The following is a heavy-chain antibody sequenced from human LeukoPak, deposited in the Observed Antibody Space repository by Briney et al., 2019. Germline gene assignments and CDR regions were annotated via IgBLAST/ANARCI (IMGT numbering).Heavy chain of an antibody. J-gene: IGHJ5*02. V-gene: IGHV4-34*01. CDR2: IHHSGST. CDR1: GGSFSGYY. CDR3: ARGGYYGSGNDFRFDP. D-gene: IGHD3-10*01. Sequence: SETLSLTCAVYGGSFSGYYWSWIRQPPGKGLECIGEIHHSGSTNYNPSLKSRVTISVETSKNQFSLKLKSVTAADTAVYYCARGGYYGSGNDFRFDPWGQGTLVTVSS.